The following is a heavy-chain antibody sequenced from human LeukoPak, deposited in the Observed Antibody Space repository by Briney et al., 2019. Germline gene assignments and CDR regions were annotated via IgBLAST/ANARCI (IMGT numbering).Heavy chain of an antibody. CDR2: IIPIFGTA. D-gene: IGHD3-22*01. CDR3: ASSRYYYDSSGYYSHY. J-gene: IGHJ4*02. V-gene: IGHV1-69*01. Sequence: ASVKVSCKASGGTFSSYAISWVRQAPGQGREWMGGIIPIFGTANYAQKFQGRVTITADEPTSTAYMELSSLRPEDTAVYYCASSRYYYDSSGYYSHYWGQGPLVTVSS. CDR1: GGTFSSYA.